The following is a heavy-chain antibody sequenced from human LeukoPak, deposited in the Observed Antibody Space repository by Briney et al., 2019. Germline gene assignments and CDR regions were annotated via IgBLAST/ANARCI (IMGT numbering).Heavy chain of an antibody. Sequence: ASVKVSCKASGGTFSSYAIGWVRQAPGQGLEWMGRIIPIFGTANYAQKFQGRVTITTDESTSTAYMELSSLKSEDTAVYYCARSKPDIVVPRVWGQGTLVTVSS. CDR3: ARSKPDIVVPRV. J-gene: IGHJ4*02. CDR1: GGTFSSYA. D-gene: IGHD2-15*01. CDR2: IIPIFGTA. V-gene: IGHV1-69*05.